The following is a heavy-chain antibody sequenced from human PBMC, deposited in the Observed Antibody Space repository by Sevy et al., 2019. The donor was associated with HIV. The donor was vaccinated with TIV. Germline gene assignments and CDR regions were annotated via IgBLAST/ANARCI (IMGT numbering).Heavy chain of an antibody. J-gene: IGHJ3*02. V-gene: IGHV3-33*01. D-gene: IGHD3-22*01. CDR2: IWYDGSNK. CDR1: GFTFSSYG. Sequence: GGSLRLSCAASGFTFSSYGMHWVRQAPGKGLEWVAVIWYDGSNKYYADSVEGRFTISRDNSKNTLYLQMNSLRAEDTAVYYCARDHYYDSSGGAFDIWGQGTMVTVSS. CDR3: ARDHYYDSSGGAFDI.